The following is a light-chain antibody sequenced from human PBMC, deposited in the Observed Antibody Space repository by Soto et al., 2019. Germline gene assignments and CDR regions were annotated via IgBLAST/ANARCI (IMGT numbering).Light chain of an antibody. CDR3: AVWDDSLRAVV. Sequence: QSVLTQSPSASVTPGQRVTISCSGSRSNIGTYAVNWYQQLPGAAPTLLIFRNHQRPSGVPDRFSGSKSGTSASLAISGPQSEHEADYYCAVWDDSLRAVVFGGGTKVTVL. V-gene: IGLV1-44*01. J-gene: IGLJ2*01. CDR1: RSNIGTYA. CDR2: RNH.